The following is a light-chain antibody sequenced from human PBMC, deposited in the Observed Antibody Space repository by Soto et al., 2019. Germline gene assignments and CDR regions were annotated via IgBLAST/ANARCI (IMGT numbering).Light chain of an antibody. CDR1: SSDVGGYNY. CDR2: EVS. Sequence: QSALTQPPSASGSPGQSVTISCTGTSSDVGGYNYVSWYQQHPGKAPKLMIYEVSKRPSGVPDRFSGSKSGNTASLTVSGLQDEDEADYYCSSSAGSLYVFGTGTKVTVL. V-gene: IGLV2-8*01. J-gene: IGLJ1*01. CDR3: SSSAGSLYV.